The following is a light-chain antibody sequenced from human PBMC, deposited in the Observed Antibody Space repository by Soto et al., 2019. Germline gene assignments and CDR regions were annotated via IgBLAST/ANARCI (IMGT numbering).Light chain of an antibody. V-gene: IGKV3-20*01. J-gene: IGKJ1*01. CDR1: QSVSSNY. Sequence: EIVLTQSPGTLSLSPGERATLSCRASQSVSSNYLAWYQQKPGQAPRLLIYGASSRATGFPDRFSGSGSGTDFTLTISRLEPEDFAVYYCQQYDSSRTFGQGTKVEIK. CDR2: GAS. CDR3: QQYDSSRT.